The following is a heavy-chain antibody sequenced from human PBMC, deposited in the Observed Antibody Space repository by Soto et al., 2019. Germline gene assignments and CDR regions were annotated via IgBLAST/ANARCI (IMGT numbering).Heavy chain of an antibody. J-gene: IGHJ4*02. CDR2: INHSGST. Sequence: LSLTCAVYGGSFSGYYWSWIRQPPGKGLEWIGEINHSGSTNYNPSLKSRVTISVDTSKNQFSLKLSSVTAADTAVYYCARRGIQLWLARWGQGTLVTVSS. CDR3: ARRGIQLWLAR. CDR1: GGSFSGYY. V-gene: IGHV4-34*01. D-gene: IGHD5-18*01.